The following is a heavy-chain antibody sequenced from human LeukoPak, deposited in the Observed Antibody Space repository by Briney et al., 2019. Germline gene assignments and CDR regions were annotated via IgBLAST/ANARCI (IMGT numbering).Heavy chain of an antibody. CDR2: ISAYNGNT. D-gene: IGHD2-2*01. V-gene: IGHV1-18*01. CDR3: ARDSDIVVVPAAPFDP. J-gene: IGHJ5*02. CDR1: GYTFTSYG. Sequence: GASVKVSCKASGYTFTSYGISWVRQAPGRGLEWMGWISAYNGNTNYAQKLRGRVTMTTDTSTSTAYMELRSLRSDDTAVYYCARDSDIVVVPAAPFDPWGQGTLVTVSS.